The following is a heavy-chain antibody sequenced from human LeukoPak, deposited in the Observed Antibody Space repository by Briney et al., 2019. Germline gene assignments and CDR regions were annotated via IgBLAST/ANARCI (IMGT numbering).Heavy chain of an antibody. D-gene: IGHD2-15*01. J-gene: IGHJ4*02. CDR3: ARGGYSGYDSWSCSGGSCYSADY. V-gene: IGHV1-69*13. CDR2: IIPIFGTA. CDR1: GGTFSSYA. Sequence: SVKVSCKASGGTFSSYAISWVRQAPGQGLEWVGGIIPIFGTANYAQKFQGRVTITADESTNTAYMELSSLRSEDTAVYYCARGGYSGYDSWSCSGGSCYSADYWGQGTLVTVSS.